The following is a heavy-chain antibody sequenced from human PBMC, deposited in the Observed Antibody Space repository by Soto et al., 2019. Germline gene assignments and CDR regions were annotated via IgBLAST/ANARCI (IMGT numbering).Heavy chain of an antibody. CDR1: GGTFNSYD. V-gene: IGHV1-69*01. J-gene: IGHJ5*02. Sequence: QVQLVQSGAEVKKPGSSMKVSCKASGGTFNSYDINWVRQAPGQGLEWMGGIIPIVETPRYAQKFQGRVHITADASTNTVYMELRSLRSEDTAMYYCARVSRPNYYDTSVFFKGNWFDPWGQGTLVTVSS. CDR2: IIPIVETP. CDR3: ARVSRPNYYDTSVFFKGNWFDP. D-gene: IGHD3-22*01.